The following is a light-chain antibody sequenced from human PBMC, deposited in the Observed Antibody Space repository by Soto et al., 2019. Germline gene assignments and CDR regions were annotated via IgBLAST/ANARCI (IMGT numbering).Light chain of an antibody. CDR3: QTWGTDIHVV. J-gene: IGLJ2*01. V-gene: IGLV4-69*02. CDR1: SGHSSYA. Sequence: QSVLTQSPSASASLGASVKLTCTLSSGHSSYAIAWHQQQPEKGPRYLMKVNSDGSHIKGDGIPDRFSGFSSGAERYLTISSLQSEDEADYYCQTWGTDIHVVFGGGTKLT. CDR2: VNSDGSH.